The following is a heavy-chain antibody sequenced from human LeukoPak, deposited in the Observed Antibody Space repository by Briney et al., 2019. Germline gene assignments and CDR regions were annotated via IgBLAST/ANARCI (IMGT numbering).Heavy chain of an antibody. D-gene: IGHD6-19*01. CDR1: GFTFSSYA. Sequence: GGSLRLSCAASGFTFSSYAMSWVRQAPGKGLEWVSAISGSGGSTYYADSVKGRSTISRDNSKNTLYLQMNSLRAEDTAVYYCANTGYSSGWYPGYWGQGTLVTVSS. CDR2: ISGSGGST. J-gene: IGHJ4*02. CDR3: ANTGYSSGWYPGY. V-gene: IGHV3-23*01.